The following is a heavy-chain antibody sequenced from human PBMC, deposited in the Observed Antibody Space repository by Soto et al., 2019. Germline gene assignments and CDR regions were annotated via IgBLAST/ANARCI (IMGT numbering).Heavy chain of an antibody. D-gene: IGHD5-18*01. Sequence: GGSLRLSCAASGFTFSDYYMSWIRQAPGKGLEWVSYISSSSSYTNYADSVKGRFTISRDNAKNSLYLQMNSLRAEDTAVYYCATSIPRGIQLWPPYIDYWGQGTLVTVSS. CDR1: GFTFSDYY. J-gene: IGHJ4*02. CDR3: ATSIPRGIQLWPPYIDY. CDR2: ISSSSSYT. V-gene: IGHV3-11*03.